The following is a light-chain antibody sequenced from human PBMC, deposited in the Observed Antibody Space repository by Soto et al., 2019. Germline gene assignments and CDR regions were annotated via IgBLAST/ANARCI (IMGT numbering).Light chain of an antibody. CDR1: QSIGNY. V-gene: IGKV3-11*01. CDR3: QQRSDSPPLT. J-gene: IGKJ4*01. Sequence: EIVLTQSPVTLSLSPGERATLSCRASQSIGNYLAWYQQQAGRAPRLVIYDASKRATGIPARFSGSGSGTDFTLTTSSLETEDFAVYYCQQRSDSPPLTFGGGTKVEIK. CDR2: DAS.